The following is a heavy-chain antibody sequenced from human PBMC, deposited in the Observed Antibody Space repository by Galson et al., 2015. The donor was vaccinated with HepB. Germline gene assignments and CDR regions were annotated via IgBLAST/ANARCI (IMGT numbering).Heavy chain of an antibody. CDR1: GDSVSSNSAA. CDR3: ARDRAEEQLVPGVYYYGMDV. CDR2: TYYRSKWYN. J-gene: IGHJ6*02. Sequence: CAISGDSVSSNSAAWNWIRQSPSRGLEWLGRTYYRSKWYNDYAVSVKSRITINPDTSKNQFSLQLNSVTPEDTAVYYCARDRAEEQLVPGVYYYGMDVWGQGTTVTVSS. D-gene: IGHD6-13*01. V-gene: IGHV6-1*01.